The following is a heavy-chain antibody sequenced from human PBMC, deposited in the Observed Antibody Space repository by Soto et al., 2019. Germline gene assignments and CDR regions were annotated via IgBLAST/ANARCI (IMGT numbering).Heavy chain of an antibody. CDR3: AKYGCSSTSCQCDY. J-gene: IGHJ4*02. Sequence: EVQLLESGGGSVQPGGSLRLSCAASGFTFSSYAMTWVRQAPGKGLEWVSAISGSGAYTYYANSVKGRFTISRDNSXHTLYLKLNSLRAEDTAVYYCAKYGCSSTSCQCDYWGQGTRVTVSS. CDR2: ISGSGAYT. V-gene: IGHV3-23*01. CDR1: GFTFSSYA. D-gene: IGHD2-2*01.